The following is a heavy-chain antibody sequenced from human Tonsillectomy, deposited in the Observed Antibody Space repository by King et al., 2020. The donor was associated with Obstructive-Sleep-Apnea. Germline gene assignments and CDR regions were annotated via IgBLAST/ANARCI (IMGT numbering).Heavy chain of an antibody. Sequence: VQLQQWGAGLLKPSETLSLTCAVYGGSFSGYYWSWVRQPPGKGLEWIGEINHSGSTNYNPSLKSRVTISVDTSKNQFSLNLRSVTAADTAVYYCARGVPGYWGQGTLVTVSS. CDR2: INHSGST. CDR3: ARGVPGY. J-gene: IGHJ4*02. CDR1: GGSFSGYY. D-gene: IGHD3-10*01. V-gene: IGHV4-34*01.